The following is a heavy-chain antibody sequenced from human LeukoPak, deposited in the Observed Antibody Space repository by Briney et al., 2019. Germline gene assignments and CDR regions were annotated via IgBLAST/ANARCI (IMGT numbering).Heavy chain of an antibody. CDR2: ISAYNGNT. CDR3: ATCTMVRGVILLGFDY. CDR1: GYTFTSHG. Sequence: ASVKVSCKASGYTFTSHGISWVRQAPGQGLEWMGWISAYNGNTNYAQKLQGRVTMTTDTSTSTAYMELRSLRSDDTAVYYCATCTMVRGVILLGFDYWGQGTLVTVSS. J-gene: IGHJ4*02. D-gene: IGHD3-10*01. V-gene: IGHV1-18*04.